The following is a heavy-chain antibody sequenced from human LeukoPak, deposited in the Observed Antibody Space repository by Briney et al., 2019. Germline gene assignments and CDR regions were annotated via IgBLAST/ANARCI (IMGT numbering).Heavy chain of an antibody. CDR3: ARQGSGGSYTGPHDY. D-gene: IGHD1-26*01. CDR2: IYYSGST. J-gene: IGHJ4*02. V-gene: IGHV4-4*02. Sequence: SGTLSLTCAVSGYSISSGYWWSWVRQPPGKGLEWIGYIYYSGSTNYNPSLKSRVTISVDTSKNQFSLKLSSVTAADTAVYYCARQGSGGSYTGPHDYWGQGTLVTVSP. CDR1: GYSISSGYW.